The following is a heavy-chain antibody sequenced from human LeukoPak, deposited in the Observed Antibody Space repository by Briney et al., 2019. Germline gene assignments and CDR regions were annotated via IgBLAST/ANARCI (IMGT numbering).Heavy chain of an antibody. Sequence: SGTLSLTCAVSGGSISSGNWWSWVRQPPGKGLEWIGEIYHSGSTNCNPSLKSRVTISVDKSKNQFSLKLSSVTAADTAVYYCARLCSGGSCSSYFDYWGQGTLVTVSS. CDR1: GGSISSGNW. J-gene: IGHJ4*02. CDR3: ARLCSGGSCSSYFDY. CDR2: IYHSGST. D-gene: IGHD2-15*01. V-gene: IGHV4-4*02.